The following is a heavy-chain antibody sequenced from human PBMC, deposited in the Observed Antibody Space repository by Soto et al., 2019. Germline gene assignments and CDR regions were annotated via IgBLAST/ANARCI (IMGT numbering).Heavy chain of an antibody. Sequence: SVKVSCKASGGTFSSYAISWVRQAPGQGLERMGGIIPIFGTANYAQKFQGRVTFTADESTSTAYMELSSLRSEDTALYYCARHVPAAGYYYGMDVWGQGTTVTVSS. V-gene: IGHV1-69*13. CDR3: ARHVPAAGYYYGMDV. D-gene: IGHD2-2*01. CDR1: GGTFSSYA. J-gene: IGHJ6*02. CDR2: IIPIFGTA.